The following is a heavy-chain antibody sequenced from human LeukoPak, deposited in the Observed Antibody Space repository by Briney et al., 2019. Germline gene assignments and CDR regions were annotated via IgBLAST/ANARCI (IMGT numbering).Heavy chain of an antibody. CDR3: ARGTPGGGDPNY. D-gene: IGHD2-21*02. J-gene: IGHJ4*02. CDR1: GFTFSSYA. CDR2: ISYDGSNK. Sequence: GGSLRLSCAASGFTFSSYAMHWVRQAPGKGLEWVAVISYDGSNKYYADSVKGRFTISRDNSKNTLYLQMNSLRADDTAVYYCARGTPGGGDPNYWGQGTLVTVSS. V-gene: IGHV3-30-3*01.